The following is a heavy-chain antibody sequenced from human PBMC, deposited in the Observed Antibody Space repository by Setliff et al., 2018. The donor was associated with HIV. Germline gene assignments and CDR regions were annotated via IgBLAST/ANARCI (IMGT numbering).Heavy chain of an antibody. D-gene: IGHD2-21*01. Sequence: SETLSLTCSVSGVSINRTDHYWGWIRQSPGKRLEWIGSVSQSGSTYYNPSLKSRITIPVDRSKNLFSLKLISVTAADQGVYYCARVPVAGANWFDPWGLGTLVTVSS. CDR2: VSQSGST. V-gene: IGHV4-39*01. CDR3: ARVPVAGANWFDP. CDR1: GVSINRTDHY. J-gene: IGHJ5*02.